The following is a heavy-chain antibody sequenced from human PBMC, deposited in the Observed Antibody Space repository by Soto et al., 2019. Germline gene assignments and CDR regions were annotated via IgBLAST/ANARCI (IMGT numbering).Heavy chain of an antibody. CDR2: INPKSGDT. V-gene: IGHV1-2*02. CDR1: GYIFSDYY. D-gene: IGHD3-10*01. J-gene: IGHJ4*02. Sequence: QVQLVQSGAKVKKPGASVKVSCKASGYIFSDYYMHWVRQAPGQGFEWMCWINPKSGDTKYAQNFQGRVTMTSDTSISTAYIEFIRLRSDDTAVFYCAIGESKFYYDDTPYYPLEFWGPGTLVTVSS. CDR3: AIGESKFYYDDTPYYPLEF.